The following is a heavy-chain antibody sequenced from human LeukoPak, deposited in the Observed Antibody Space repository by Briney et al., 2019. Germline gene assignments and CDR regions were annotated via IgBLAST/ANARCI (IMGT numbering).Heavy chain of an antibody. Sequence: GGSLRLSCAASGFTVSSNYMSWVRQAPGKGLEWVSVIYSGGSTYYADSVKGRFTISRDNSKNTLYLQMNSLRAEDTAVYYCARDSYYSYFDYWGQGTLVTVSS. CDR3: ARDSYYSYFDY. D-gene: IGHD2-2*02. V-gene: IGHV3-53*01. CDR2: IYSGGST. CDR1: GFTVSSNY. J-gene: IGHJ4*02.